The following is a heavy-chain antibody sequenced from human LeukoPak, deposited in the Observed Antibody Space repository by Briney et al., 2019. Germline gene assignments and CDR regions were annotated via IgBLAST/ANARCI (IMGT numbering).Heavy chain of an antibody. CDR1: GFTFSSYT. J-gene: IGHJ3*02. Sequence: PGGSLRLSCAASGFTFSSYTVNWIRQAPGKGLEWVSAISGSGGSTYYADSVKGRFTISRDNSKNTLYLQMNSLRAEDTAVYYCATGYCSSTSCYQGGAFDIWGQGTMVTVSS. V-gene: IGHV3-23*01. D-gene: IGHD2-2*01. CDR2: ISGSGGST. CDR3: ATGYCSSTSCYQGGAFDI.